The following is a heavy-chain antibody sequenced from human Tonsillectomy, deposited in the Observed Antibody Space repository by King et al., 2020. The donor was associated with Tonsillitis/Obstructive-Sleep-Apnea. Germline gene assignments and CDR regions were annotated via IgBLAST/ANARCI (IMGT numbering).Heavy chain of an antibody. Sequence: TLKESGPTLVKPTQTLTLTCTFSGFSLSTSGVGVGWIRHPPGKALEWLSLIYLDDDKRYSPSLKNRLTITKETPNNQVGHTMTNMDPVDSATYYCAHSRLGRLYYFDSWGQGTLVTVSS. D-gene: IGHD7-27*01. CDR1: GFSLSTSGVG. CDR3: AHSRLGRLYYFDS. V-gene: IGHV2-5*02. J-gene: IGHJ4*02. CDR2: IYLDDDK.